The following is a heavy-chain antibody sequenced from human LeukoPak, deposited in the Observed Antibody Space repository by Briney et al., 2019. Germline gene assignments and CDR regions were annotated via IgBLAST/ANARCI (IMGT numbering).Heavy chain of an antibody. CDR2: IRSKAYGGTT. Sequence: QSGGSLRLSCTACALTFGDYAMSWVRQAPGKGLEWVGFIRSKAYGGTTEYAASVKGRFTISRDDSKSIAYLQMNSLKTEDTAVYYCTREGTSGYFHYFDYWGQGTLVTVSS. CDR3: TREGTSGYFHYFDY. D-gene: IGHD3-22*01. V-gene: IGHV3-49*04. J-gene: IGHJ4*02. CDR1: ALTFGDYA.